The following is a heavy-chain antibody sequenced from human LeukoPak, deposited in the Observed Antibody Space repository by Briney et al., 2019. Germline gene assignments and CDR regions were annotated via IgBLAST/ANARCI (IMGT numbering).Heavy chain of an antibody. J-gene: IGHJ4*02. CDR1: GFTFSSYG. V-gene: IGHV3-30*02. Sequence: PGGSLRLSCAASGFTFSSYGMHWVRQAPGKGLEWVAFIRYDGSNKYYADSVKGRFTISRDNSKNTLYLQMNSLRAEDTAVYYCARADGSGSYLLRDYWGQGTLVTVSS. D-gene: IGHD1-26*01. CDR3: ARADGSGSYLLRDY. CDR2: IRYDGSNK.